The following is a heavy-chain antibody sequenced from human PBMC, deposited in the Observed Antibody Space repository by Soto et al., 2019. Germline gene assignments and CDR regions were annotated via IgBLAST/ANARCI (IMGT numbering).Heavy chain of an antibody. CDR3: ARSSLEGRGELPYYGREV. CDR1: GFTFSSYG. Sequence: QVQLVESGGGVVQPGRSLRLSCAASGFTFSSYGMHWVRQAPGKGLEWVAVIWYDGSKKYYEDYVKDRFTISRDNSKNLRELQINSLRAEATGRYYCARSSLEGRGELPYYGREVWCQGTTVTVSS. J-gene: IGHJ6*02. CDR2: IWYDGSKK. V-gene: IGHV3-33*01. D-gene: IGHD1-26*01.